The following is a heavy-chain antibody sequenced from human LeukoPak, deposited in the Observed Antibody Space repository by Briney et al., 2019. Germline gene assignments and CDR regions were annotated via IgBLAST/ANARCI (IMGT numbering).Heavy chain of an antibody. D-gene: IGHD5-24*01. CDR1: GFTVSTNY. J-gene: IGHJ4*02. Sequence: PGGSLRISCAASGFTVSTNYRSWVRQAPGKGLEWVSVIYSAGRTYYADSVKGRFTISRDNSKNTLYLQMNSLRAEDTAVYYCANLRWLQSLFDYWGQGTLVTVSS. V-gene: IGHV3-53*01. CDR2: IYSAGRT. CDR3: ANLRWLQSLFDY.